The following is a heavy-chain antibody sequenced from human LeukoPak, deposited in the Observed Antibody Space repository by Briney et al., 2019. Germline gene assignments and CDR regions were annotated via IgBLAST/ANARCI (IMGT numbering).Heavy chain of an antibody. D-gene: IGHD1-1*01. V-gene: IGHV3-13*01. Sequence: PGGSLRLSCAASGFTLSRHDMHWVRQPTGKGLEWVSAIGTAGDSYYPGSVKGRFTISRENAKNSLYLQMNSLRAGDTAVYYCARAATGFDAFDIWGQGTMVSVSS. CDR3: ARAATGFDAFDI. CDR1: GFTLSRHD. J-gene: IGHJ3*02. CDR2: IGTAGDS.